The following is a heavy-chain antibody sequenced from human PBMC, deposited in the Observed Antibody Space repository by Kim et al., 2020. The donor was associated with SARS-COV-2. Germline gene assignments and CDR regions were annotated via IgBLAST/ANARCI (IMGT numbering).Heavy chain of an antibody. D-gene: IGHD3-10*01. Sequence: SRVTISVDTSKNQFSPKLSSVTAADTAVYYCARGPEYYYGSGSYLDYFDYWGQGTLVTVSS. J-gene: IGHJ4*02. V-gene: IGHV4-34*01. CDR3: ARGPEYYYGSGSYLDYFDY.